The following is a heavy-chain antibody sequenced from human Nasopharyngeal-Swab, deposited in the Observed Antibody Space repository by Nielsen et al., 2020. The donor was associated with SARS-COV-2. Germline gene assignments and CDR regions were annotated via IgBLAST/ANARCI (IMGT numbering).Heavy chain of an antibody. D-gene: IGHD4/OR15-4a*01. Sequence: GGSLRLSRQGSGYSFSTYWIGWVRQMPGKGLEWMGIIYPGDSTTKYRPSFQGQVTISADKSISTAYLQWSSLKASDTAMYFCARLYGGYVDYWGQGTLVTVSS. J-gene: IGHJ4*02. CDR3: ARLYGGYVDY. CDR1: GYSFSTYW. CDR2: IYPGDSTT. V-gene: IGHV5-51*01.